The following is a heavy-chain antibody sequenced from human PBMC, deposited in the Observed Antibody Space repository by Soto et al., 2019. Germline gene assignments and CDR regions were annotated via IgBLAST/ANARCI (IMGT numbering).Heavy chain of an antibody. D-gene: IGHD5-12*01. CDR1: GVIFCSYG. CDR3: AKDSARDGYNPYYFDY. Sequence: GGSLRLSCAASGVIFCSYGMYWVRQAPGKGLEWVAVIWYDGGNVYYADSVKGRFTISRDNSKNTVYLQMNSLRAEDTVIYYCAKDSARDGYNPYYFDYWGRGTLVTVSS. CDR2: IWYDGGNV. J-gene: IGHJ4*01. V-gene: IGHV3-33*06.